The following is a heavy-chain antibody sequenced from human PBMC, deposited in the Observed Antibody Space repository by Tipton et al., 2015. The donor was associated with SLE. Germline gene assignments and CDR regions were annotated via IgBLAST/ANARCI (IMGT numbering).Heavy chain of an antibody. CDR1: GVTFSNYW. CDR3: ASHSPYNFWSGYFGY. D-gene: IGHD3-3*01. CDR2: IKEDGSET. Sequence: SGVTFSNYWMSWVRQAPGKGLEWVANIKEDGSETYYVDSVKGRFTISRDNAKSSLYLQVNSPRAEDTAVYYCASHSPYNFWSGYFGYWGQGTLVTVSS. V-gene: IGHV3-7*01. J-gene: IGHJ4*02.